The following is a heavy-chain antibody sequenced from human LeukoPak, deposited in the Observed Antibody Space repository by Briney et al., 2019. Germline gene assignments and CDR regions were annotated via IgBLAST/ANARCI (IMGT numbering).Heavy chain of an antibody. J-gene: IGHJ4*02. Sequence: MASETLSLTCTVSGGSISSSSYYWGWIRQPPGKGLEWIGSIYYSGSTNYNPSLKSRVTISVDTSKNQFSLRLSSVTAADTAVYYCARRSYGGNPDYWGQGTLVTVSS. D-gene: IGHD4-23*01. CDR2: IYYSGST. V-gene: IGHV4-39*07. CDR1: GGSISSSSYY. CDR3: ARRSYGGNPDY.